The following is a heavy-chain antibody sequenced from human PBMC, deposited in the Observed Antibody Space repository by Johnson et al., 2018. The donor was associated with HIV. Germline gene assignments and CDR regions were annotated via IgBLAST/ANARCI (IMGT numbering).Heavy chain of an antibody. CDR2: IKQDGSDK. Sequence: VQLVESGGGLVQPGGSLRLSCAASGFSFSNYWMSWVRQAPGQGLEWVANIKQDGSDKYYVDSLKGRFTISRDNDKSSLFLQMNSLRTEDTAVYYCARDAERSSDYPPDAFDIWGQGTMVTVSS. V-gene: IGHV3-7*05. CDR3: ARDAERSSDYPPDAFDI. D-gene: IGHD3-22*01. CDR1: GFSFSNYW. J-gene: IGHJ3*02.